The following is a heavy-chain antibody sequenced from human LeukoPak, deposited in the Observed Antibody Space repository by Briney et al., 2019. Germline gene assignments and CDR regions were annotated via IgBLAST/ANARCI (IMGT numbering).Heavy chain of an antibody. J-gene: IGHJ4*02. CDR3: ARDGGAYFLDSGGFSTFYDY. CDR1: GFTFSRYS. Sequence: PGGSLRLSCAASGFTFSRYSMNWVRQAPGKGLEWVSSISSSSSYLYYADSLKGRFTISRDNAKDSLYLQMNSLRAEDTAVYYCARDGGAYFLDSGGFSTFYDYWGQGTLVTVSS. D-gene: IGHD3-22*01. CDR2: ISSSSSYL. V-gene: IGHV3-21*01.